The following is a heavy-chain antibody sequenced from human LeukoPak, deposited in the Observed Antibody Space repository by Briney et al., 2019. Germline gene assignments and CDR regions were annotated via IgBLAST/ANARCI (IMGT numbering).Heavy chain of an antibody. D-gene: IGHD3-22*01. CDR3: ARDRKYYYDSSGYYNRGNHLLDY. Sequence: GASVKVSCKASGYTFTGYYMHWVRQAPGQGLEWMGWINPNSGGTNYAQKFQGRVTMTRDTSISTAYMELSRLRSDDTAVYYCARDRKYYYDSSGYYNRGNHLLDYWGQGTLVTVSS. CDR1: GYTFTGYY. J-gene: IGHJ4*02. V-gene: IGHV1-2*02. CDR2: INPNSGGT.